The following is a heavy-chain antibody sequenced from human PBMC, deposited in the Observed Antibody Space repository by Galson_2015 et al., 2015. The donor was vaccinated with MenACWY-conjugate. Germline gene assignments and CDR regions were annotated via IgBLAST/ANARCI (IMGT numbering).Heavy chain of an antibody. J-gene: IGHJ4*02. CDR2: VNASGDST. CDR1: GFTFSTYA. CDR3: AKDHAALAAHHLGYFFDF. D-gene: IGHD6-25*01. Sequence: SLRLSCAASGFTFSTYAMSWVRQAPGKGLEWVSTVNASGDSTYHTDSVKGRFTVSRDNSRDMLYLQMNSLRADDTAVYYCAKDHAALAAHHLGYFFDFWGQGALVTVSS. V-gene: IGHV3-23*01.